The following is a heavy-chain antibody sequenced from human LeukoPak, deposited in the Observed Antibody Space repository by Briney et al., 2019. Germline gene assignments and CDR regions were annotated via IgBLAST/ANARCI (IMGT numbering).Heavy chain of an antibody. J-gene: IGHJ3*02. D-gene: IGHD1-26*01. V-gene: IGHV3-7*01. CDR1: GFTFSSSW. CDR3: TRDYSHHAFDI. CDR2: INQDGSVK. Sequence: GGSLRLSCEASGFTFSSSWMTWVRQAPGTGLERLANINQDGSVKNYVDSVRGRFTISRDNTKNSLYLQMDSLRAEDTAVYYCTRDYSHHAFDIWGQGTMVTVSS.